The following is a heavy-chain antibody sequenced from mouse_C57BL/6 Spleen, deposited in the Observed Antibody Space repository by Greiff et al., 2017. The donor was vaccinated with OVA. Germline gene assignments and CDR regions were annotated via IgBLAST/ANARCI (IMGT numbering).Heavy chain of an antibody. V-gene: IGHV1-74*01. J-gene: IGHJ3*01. CDR2: IHPSDSDT. CDR1: GYTFTSYW. Sequence: QVQLQQSGAELVKPGASVKVSCKASGYTFTSYWMHWVKQRPGQGLEWIGRIHPSDSDTNYNQKFKGKATLTVDKSSSAAYMQLSSLTSEDSAVYYCAIYGNYDWFAYWGQGTLVTVSA. D-gene: IGHD2-1*01. CDR3: AIYGNYDWFAY.